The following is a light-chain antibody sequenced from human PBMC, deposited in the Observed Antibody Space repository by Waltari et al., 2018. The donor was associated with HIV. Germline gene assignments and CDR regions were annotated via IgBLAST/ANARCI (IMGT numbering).Light chain of an antibody. J-gene: IGLJ2*01. Sequence: QSVLTQPPSVSATPGQRVTIPCSGSSSNIGYNIVNWYQQLPGTAPKLIIYGNDQRPSGVPDRFSGSKSGTSASLAISGLQSEDEADYYCATWDDSLNGPLFGGGTKLTVL. CDR1: SSNIGYNI. V-gene: IGLV1-44*01. CDR2: GND. CDR3: ATWDDSLNGPL.